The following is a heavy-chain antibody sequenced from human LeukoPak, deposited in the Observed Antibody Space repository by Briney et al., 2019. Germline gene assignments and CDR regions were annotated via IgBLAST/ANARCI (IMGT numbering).Heavy chain of an antibody. CDR1: GGSISSYY. V-gene: IGHV4-59*12. J-gene: IGHJ4*02. D-gene: IGHD3-16*01. Sequence: PSETLSLTCTVSGGSISSYYWSWIRQPPGKGLEWIGYIYYSGSTYYNPSLRSRVTVSADTSKNQYSLKLTSVTAADTAVYYCARDKGHYDVDYWGQGTPVTVSS. CDR2: IYYSGST. CDR3: ARDKGHYDVDY.